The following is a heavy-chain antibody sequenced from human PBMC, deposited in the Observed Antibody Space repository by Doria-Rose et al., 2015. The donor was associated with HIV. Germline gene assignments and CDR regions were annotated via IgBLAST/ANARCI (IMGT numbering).Heavy chain of an antibody. CDR2: IFSYDER. V-gene: IGHV2-26*01. D-gene: IGHD6-13*01. CDR3: ARIKSSRWYHKYYFDF. CDR1: GVSLSSPGMG. Sequence: QVQLVQSGPVLVKPTETLTLTCTASGVSLSSPGMGVSWIRQPPGKALEWLANIFSYDERSYKTSLKSRLTISMGTSKSQVVLTMTDMDPVDTATYYCARIKSSRWYHKYYFDFWGQGTLVIVSA. J-gene: IGHJ4*02.